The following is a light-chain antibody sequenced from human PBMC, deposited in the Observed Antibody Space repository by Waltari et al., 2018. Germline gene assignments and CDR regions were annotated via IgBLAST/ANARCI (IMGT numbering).Light chain of an antibody. V-gene: IGKV1-5*01. CDR2: DVS. CDR1: KRINTW. Sequence: IQMTQSPSALSASVGDSVTITCRASKRINTWMAWYQQRPGKAPKVLIYDVSTLESGVPSRFSGSGSGTEFTLAINNLQPEDFATYYCQQYYRYYTFGQGTKLEIK. CDR3: QQYYRYYT. J-gene: IGKJ2*01.